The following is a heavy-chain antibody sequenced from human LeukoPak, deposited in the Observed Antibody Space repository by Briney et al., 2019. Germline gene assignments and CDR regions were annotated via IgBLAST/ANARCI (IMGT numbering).Heavy chain of an antibody. Sequence: GGSLRLSCAASGFTLSNAWMTWVRQAPGKGLEWVGRIKSKTDGGTTDYAAPVKGRFTISRDDSKNTLYLQMNSLKTEDIAVYYCTRIGGSGGLDPWGQGTLVTVSS. CDR3: TRIGGSGGLDP. J-gene: IGHJ5*02. D-gene: IGHD3-10*01. V-gene: IGHV3-15*01. CDR1: GFTLSNAW. CDR2: IKSKTDGGTT.